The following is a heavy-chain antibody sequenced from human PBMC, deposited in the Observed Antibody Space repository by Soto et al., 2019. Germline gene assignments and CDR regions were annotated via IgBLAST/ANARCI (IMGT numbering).Heavy chain of an antibody. D-gene: IGHD3-10*01. CDR3: VRGPRPSSVGTGAF. CDR1: GFVFSMYG. Sequence: EVQLVESGGGLVQPGGSVRLSCAASGFVFSMYGMHWFRKAPDKGLGWVSRISDDGSTIHYADSVKGRFSISRDNAQNILFLEMTALRDDDTAVYYCVRGPRPSSVGTGAFWGQGSPVTVSS. V-gene: IGHV3-74*01. J-gene: IGHJ4*02. CDR2: ISDDGSTI.